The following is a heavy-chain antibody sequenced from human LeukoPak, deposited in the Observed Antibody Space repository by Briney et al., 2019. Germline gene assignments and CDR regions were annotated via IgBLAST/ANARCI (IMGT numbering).Heavy chain of an antibody. Sequence: PGGSLRLSCAASGFTFSSYAMSWVRQAPGKGLEWVSLIRGSGDRTYYADSVKGRFTISRDNSKDTVYLQMKSLRAEDTALYYCARRSVGGHYGRFGYWGQGTLVTVSS. CDR3: ARRSVGGHYGRFGY. J-gene: IGHJ4*02. CDR1: GFTFSSYA. D-gene: IGHD6-19*01. V-gene: IGHV3-23*01. CDR2: IRGSGDRT.